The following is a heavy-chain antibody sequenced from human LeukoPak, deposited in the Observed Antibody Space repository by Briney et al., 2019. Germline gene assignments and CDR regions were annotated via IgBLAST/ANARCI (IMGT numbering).Heavy chain of an antibody. CDR2: IYTSGST. CDR1: GGSISSGSYY. V-gene: IGHV4-61*02. CDR3: ARTGFWGRVVPAAIGRAQFDP. J-gene: IGHJ5*02. D-gene: IGHD2-2*02. Sequence: SETLSLTCTVSGGSISSGSYYWSWIRQPAGKGLEWIGRIYTSGSTNYNPSLKSRVTISVDTSKNQFSLKLSSVTAADTAVYYCARTGFWGRVVPAAIGRAQFDPWGQGTLVTVSS.